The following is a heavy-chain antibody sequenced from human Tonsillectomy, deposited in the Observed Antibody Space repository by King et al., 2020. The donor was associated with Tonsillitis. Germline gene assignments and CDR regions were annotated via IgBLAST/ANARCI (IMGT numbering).Heavy chain of an antibody. CDR3: AKGAGYYYDSSGYDGYDY. CDR2: ISYDGSYK. CDR1: GLTLSSFG. Sequence: VQLVESGGGVVQPGRSLRLSCAASGLTLSSFGMHWVRQAPGKGLQWVAVISYDGSYKYYADSVKGRFTISRDNSKNTLYLQMNSLRAEDTAVYYCAKGAGYYYDSSGYDGYDYWGQGTLVTVSS. D-gene: IGHD3-22*01. V-gene: IGHV3-30*18. J-gene: IGHJ4*02.